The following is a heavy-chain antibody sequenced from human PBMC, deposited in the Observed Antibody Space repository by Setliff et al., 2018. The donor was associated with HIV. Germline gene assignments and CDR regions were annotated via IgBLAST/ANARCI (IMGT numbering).Heavy chain of an antibody. V-gene: IGHV4-39*07. D-gene: IGHD4-17*01. CDR3: ARFYGDYRGYYFDS. J-gene: IGHJ4*02. CDR2: IYHSGST. CDR1: GGSVTNNYY. Sequence: PSETLSLTCTVSGGSVTNNYYWAWIRQPPGKGLEWIGEIYHSGSTNYNPSLKSRVTMSVDTSKNQFSLKLNSVTAADTAVYYCARFYGDYRGYYFDSWGQGTLVTVSS.